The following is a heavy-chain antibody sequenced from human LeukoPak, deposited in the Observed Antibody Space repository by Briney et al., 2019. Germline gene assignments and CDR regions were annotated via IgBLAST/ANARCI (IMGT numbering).Heavy chain of an antibody. J-gene: IGHJ5*02. CDR2: ISSGAGDT. Sequence: KSGGSLRLSCAGTGFTFSAYSLNWVRQAPGKGLEWVSYISSGAGDTYYADSVKGRFTISRDNAKNSLYLRMNSLRAEDTAVYYCARDPYSSGWYGNENYYWFDPWGQGTLVTVSS. V-gene: IGHV3-21*05. CDR3: ARDPYSSGWYGNENYYWFDP. D-gene: IGHD6-19*01. CDR1: GFTFSAYS.